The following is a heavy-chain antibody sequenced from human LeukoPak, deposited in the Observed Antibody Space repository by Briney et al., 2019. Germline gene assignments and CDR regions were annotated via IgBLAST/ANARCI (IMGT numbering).Heavy chain of an antibody. J-gene: IGHJ5*02. D-gene: IGHD3-22*01. V-gene: IGHV4-30-4*08. CDR2: IYYSGST. CDR1: GGSISSGDYY. CDR3: ARWCYYDSSGFTPDNWFDP. Sequence: SQTLSLTCTVSGGSISSGDYYWSWIRQPPGKGLEWIGYIYYSGSTYYNPSLKSRVTISVDTSKNQFSLKLSSVTAADTAVYYCARWCYYDSSGFTPDNWFDPWGQGTLVTVSS.